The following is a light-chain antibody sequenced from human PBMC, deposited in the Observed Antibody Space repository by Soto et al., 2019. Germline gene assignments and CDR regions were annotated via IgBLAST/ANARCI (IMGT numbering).Light chain of an antibody. J-gene: IGLJ2*01. CDR1: SGHSNYA. Sequence: QSVLTQSPSASASLGASVKLTCTLSSGHSNYAIAWHQQQPGKGPRYLMKLNRDGSHSKGDGIPNRFSGSSSGAERYLTISSLQSEDEADYYCQTWGTGIVIFGGGTQLTVL. V-gene: IGLV4-69*01. CDR2: LNRDGSH. CDR3: QTWGTGIVI.